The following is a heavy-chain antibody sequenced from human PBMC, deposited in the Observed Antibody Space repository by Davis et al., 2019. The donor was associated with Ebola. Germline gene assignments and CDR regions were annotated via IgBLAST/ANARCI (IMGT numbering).Heavy chain of an antibody. Sequence: SQTPSLTRAVYGGSFSGYYWSWIRQPPGKGLEWIGEINHSGSTNYNPSLKSRVTISVDTSKNQFSLKLSSVTAADTAVYYCARVVAGTFYYYGMDVWGQGTTVTVSS. D-gene: IGHD6-19*01. CDR3: ARVVAGTFYYYGMDV. V-gene: IGHV4-34*01. CDR2: INHSGST. CDR1: GGSFSGYY. J-gene: IGHJ6*02.